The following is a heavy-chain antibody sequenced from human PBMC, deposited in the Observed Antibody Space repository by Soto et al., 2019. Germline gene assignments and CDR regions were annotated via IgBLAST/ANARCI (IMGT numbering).Heavy chain of an antibody. CDR2: MSYDGNQK. Sequence: LRLSCAASGFTFSRYAIHWVRQAPGKGLEWVTVMSYDGNQKHYADSVKGRFTVSRDDSENTVFLQMTSLIPEDTATYYCAKDRYFDSYYLDSWGQGTLVTVSS. CDR3: AKDRYFDSYYLDS. J-gene: IGHJ4*02. V-gene: IGHV3-30-3*01. D-gene: IGHD3-9*01. CDR1: GFTFSRYA.